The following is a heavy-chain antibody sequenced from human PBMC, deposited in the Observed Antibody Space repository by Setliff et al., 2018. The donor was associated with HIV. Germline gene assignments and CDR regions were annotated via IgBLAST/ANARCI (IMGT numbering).Heavy chain of an antibody. CDR3: ARDRVGSY. CDR2: VYSGGTT. V-gene: IGHV3-66*01. Sequence: VGSLRLSCAASGFIVSRNDMSWVRQAPGKGLEWVSIVYSGGTTHFADSVKGRFTISRDNSKNTLYLQMNSLRAEDTAVYYCARDRVGSYWGQGTQVTVSS. J-gene: IGHJ1*01. D-gene: IGHD1-26*01. CDR1: GFIVSRND.